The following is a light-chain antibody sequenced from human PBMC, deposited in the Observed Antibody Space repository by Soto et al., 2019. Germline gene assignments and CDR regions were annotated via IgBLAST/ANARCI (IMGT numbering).Light chain of an antibody. Sequence: QSALPQARSASGSPGQSVTISCTRTSSDVGGYNYVYWYQQHPGKAPKLMIYEVSKRPSGVPDRFSGSKSGNTASLTVSGLQAEDEADYYCSSYAGSNNSPYVFGTGTKVPVL. J-gene: IGLJ1*01. CDR2: EVS. CDR1: SSDVGGYNY. V-gene: IGLV2-8*01. CDR3: SSYAGSNNSPYV.